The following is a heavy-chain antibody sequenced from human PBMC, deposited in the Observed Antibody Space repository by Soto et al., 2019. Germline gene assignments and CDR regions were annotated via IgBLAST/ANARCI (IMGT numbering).Heavy chain of an antibody. CDR3: ARDINRAGGYPKLYYFDY. Sequence: ASVKVSCKASGGTFSSYTISWVRQAPGQGLEWMGRIIPILGIANYAQKFQGRVTITADKSTRTAYMELSSLRSEDTAVHYFARDINRAGGYPKLYYFDYWGQGTLVTVSS. V-gene: IGHV1-69*04. D-gene: IGHD3-22*01. CDR2: IIPILGIA. CDR1: GGTFSSYT. J-gene: IGHJ4*02.